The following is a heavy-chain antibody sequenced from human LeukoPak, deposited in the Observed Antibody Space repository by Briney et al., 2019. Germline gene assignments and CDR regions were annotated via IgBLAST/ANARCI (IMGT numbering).Heavy chain of an antibody. V-gene: IGHV4-59*01. D-gene: IGHD3-3*01. Sequence: PSETLSLTCTVSGGSISSYYWSWTRQPPGKGLEWIGYIYYSGSTNYNPSLKSRVTISVDTSKNQFSLKLSSVTAADTAVYYCARVGYDFWSGYHIPYYFDYWGQGTLVTVSS. J-gene: IGHJ4*02. CDR3: ARVGYDFWSGYHIPYYFDY. CDR2: IYYSGST. CDR1: GGSISSYY.